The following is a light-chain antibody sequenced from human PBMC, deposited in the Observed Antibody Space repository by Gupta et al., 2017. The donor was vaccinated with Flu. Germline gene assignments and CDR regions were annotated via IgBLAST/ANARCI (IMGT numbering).Light chain of an antibody. Sequence: SYVLTQPPSVSVAPGQTARITCGGNNIGSKSVHWYQQKSGQAPVLVVYDDSDRPSGIPERFSGSNSGNTATLTTXRXEAGDEXDDYCHVSDTSSDRRVFGGGTKLTVL. CDR2: DDS. V-gene: IGLV3-21*02. J-gene: IGLJ3*02. CDR3: HVSDTSSDRRV. CDR1: NIGSKS.